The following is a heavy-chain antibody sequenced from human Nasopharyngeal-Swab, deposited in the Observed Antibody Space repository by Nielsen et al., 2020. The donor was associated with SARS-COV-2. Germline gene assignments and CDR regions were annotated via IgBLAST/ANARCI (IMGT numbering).Heavy chain of an antibody. CDR3: AKDQGIAVAGPTRGKYFQH. V-gene: IGHV3-23*01. Sequence: GGSLRLSCAASGFTFSSYAMSWVRQAPGKGLEWVSAISGSGGSTYYADSVKGRFTISRDNSKTTLYLQMNSLRAEDTAVYYCAKDQGIAVAGPTRGKYFQHWGQGTLVTVSS. CDR1: GFTFSSYA. CDR2: ISGSGGST. D-gene: IGHD6-19*01. J-gene: IGHJ1*01.